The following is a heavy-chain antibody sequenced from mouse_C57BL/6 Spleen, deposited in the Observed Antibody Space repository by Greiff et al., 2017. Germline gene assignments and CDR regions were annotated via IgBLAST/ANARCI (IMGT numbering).Heavy chain of an antibody. CDR3: TGRFPITTVVPYAMDY. J-gene: IGHJ4*01. V-gene: IGHV5S21*01. CDR1: GFTFSSYA. Sequence: EVMLVESGEGLVKPGGSLKLSCAASGFTFSSYAMSWVRQTPEKRLEWVAYISSGGDYIYYADTVKGRFTISRDNARNTLYLQMSSLKSEDTVMYYCTGRFPITTVVPYAMDYWGQGTSVTVSS. D-gene: IGHD1-1*01. CDR2: ISSGGDYI.